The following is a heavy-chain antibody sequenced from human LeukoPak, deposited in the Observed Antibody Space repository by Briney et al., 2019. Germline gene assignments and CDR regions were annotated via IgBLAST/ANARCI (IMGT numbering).Heavy chain of an antibody. V-gene: IGHV1-24*01. D-gene: IGHD3-3*01. Sequence: ASVKVSCKVSDTLTGLSVHWVRLAPGKGLEWMGGFDPEDVDTIYAQKFEGRVTMTEDTSTDTAYLELSSLRSEDTAVYYCATILLSKKRYYDFWTSAFDFWGQGTLVTVSS. CDR3: ATILLSKKRYYDFWTSAFDF. J-gene: IGHJ3*01. CDR2: FDPEDVDT. CDR1: DTLTGLS.